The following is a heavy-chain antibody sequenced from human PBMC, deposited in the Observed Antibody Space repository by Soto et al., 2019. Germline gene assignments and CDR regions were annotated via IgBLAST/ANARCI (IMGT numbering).Heavy chain of an antibody. D-gene: IGHD6-13*01. Sequence: GASVKVSCKASGYTFTSYAMHWVRQAPGQRLEWMGWINAGNGNTKYSQKFQGRGTITRDTYASTAYMELSSLRSEDTAVYYCARMSQQLAHTGAFDIWGQGTMVTVSS. CDR1: GYTFTSYA. CDR3: ARMSQQLAHTGAFDI. J-gene: IGHJ3*02. CDR2: INAGNGNT. V-gene: IGHV1-3*01.